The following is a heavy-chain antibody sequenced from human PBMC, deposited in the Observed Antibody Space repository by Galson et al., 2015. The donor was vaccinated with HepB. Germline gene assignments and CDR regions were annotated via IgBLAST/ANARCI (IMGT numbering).Heavy chain of an antibody. Sequence: SVKVSCKASGYTFTSYYMHWVRQAPGQGLEWMGIINPSGGSTSYAQKFQGRVTMTRDTSTSTVYMELSSLRSEDTAVYYCARDEGSSGPGGWFDPWGQGTLVTVSS. D-gene: IGHD3-22*01. CDR1: GYTFTSYY. V-gene: IGHV1-46*01. J-gene: IGHJ5*02. CDR2: INPSGGST. CDR3: ARDEGSSGPGGWFDP.